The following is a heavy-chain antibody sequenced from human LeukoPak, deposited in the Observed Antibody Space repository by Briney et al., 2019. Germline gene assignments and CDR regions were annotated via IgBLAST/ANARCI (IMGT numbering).Heavy chain of an antibody. CDR1: GFTFSSYG. CDR3: ARDHNWAFDI. J-gene: IGHJ3*02. Sequence: PGGSLRLSCAASGFTFSSYGMHWVRQAPGKGLEWVAAISYDGSYEYYADSVKGRFTISTDSAKNSLYLQMNSLRDEDTAVYYCARDHNWAFDIWGQGTILTVSS. CDR2: ISYDGSYE. V-gene: IGHV3-30*03.